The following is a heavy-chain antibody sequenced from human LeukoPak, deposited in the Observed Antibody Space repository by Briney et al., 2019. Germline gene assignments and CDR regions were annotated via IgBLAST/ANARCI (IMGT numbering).Heavy chain of an antibody. D-gene: IGHD2-15*01. Sequence: SETLSLTCAVYGGSFSGYYWSWIRQPPGKGLEWIGEINHSRSTNYNPSLKSRVTISVDTSKNQFSLKLSSVTAADTAVYYCARSSRLVVVVAATQVSGMDVWGQGTTVTVSS. CDR1: GGSFSGYY. CDR3: ARSSRLVVVVAATQVSGMDV. J-gene: IGHJ6*02. V-gene: IGHV4-34*01. CDR2: INHSRST.